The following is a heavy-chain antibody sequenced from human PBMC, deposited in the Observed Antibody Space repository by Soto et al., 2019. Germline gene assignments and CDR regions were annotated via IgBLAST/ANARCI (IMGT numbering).Heavy chain of an antibody. CDR3: ARGKGFWSGYRYLAV. CDR1: GGSFSGYY. Sequence: PSETLSLTCAVYGGSFSGYYWSWIRQPPGKGLEWIGEINHSGSTNYNPSLKSRVTISVDTSKNQFSLKLSSVTAADTAVYYCARGKGFWSGYRYLAVWGQGTTVTVSS. CDR2: INHSGST. V-gene: IGHV4-34*01. J-gene: IGHJ6*02. D-gene: IGHD3-3*01.